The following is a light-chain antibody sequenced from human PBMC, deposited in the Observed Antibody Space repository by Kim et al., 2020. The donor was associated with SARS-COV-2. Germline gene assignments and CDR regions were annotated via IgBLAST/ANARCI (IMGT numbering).Light chain of an antibody. V-gene: IGLV3-19*01. Sequence: ALGETVRITCQGDSLRSFYASWYQQKPGQAPVLVIHPNINRPSGIPARFSGSISGNTASLTISGAQAEDEADYYCTSRDSSGSQLVFGGGTKLTVL. CDR1: SLRSFY. CDR2: PNI. J-gene: IGLJ3*02. CDR3: TSRDSSGSQLV.